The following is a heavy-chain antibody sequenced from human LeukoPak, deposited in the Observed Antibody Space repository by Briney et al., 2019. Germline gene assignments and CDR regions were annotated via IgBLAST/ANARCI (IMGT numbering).Heavy chain of an antibody. CDR3: AREGVGIYDSSGSHYGY. D-gene: IGHD3-22*01. J-gene: IGHJ4*02. CDR1: GDSITSGTYY. CDR2: IYTSGST. Sequence: PSETLSLTCTVSGDSITSGTYYWTWIRQPAGKGLEWIGRIYTSGSTNYNPSLKNRVTISVDTSKNQFSLKLSSVTAADTAVYYCAREGVGIYDSSGSHYGYWGQGTLVTVSS. V-gene: IGHV4-61*02.